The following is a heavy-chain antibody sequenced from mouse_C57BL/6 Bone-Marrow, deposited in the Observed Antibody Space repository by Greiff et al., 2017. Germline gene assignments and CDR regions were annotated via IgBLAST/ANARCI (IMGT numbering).Heavy chain of an antibody. CDR2: IRLKSDNYAT. D-gene: IGHD3-3*01. CDR1: GFTFSNYW. CDR3: TRDDYYAMDY. V-gene: IGHV6-3*01. J-gene: IGHJ4*01. Sequence: EVKVEESGGGLVQPGGSMKLSCVASGFTFSNYWMNWVRQSPEKGLEWVAQIRLKSDNYATHYAESVKGRFTISRDDPKSSVYLQMNNLSAEDTGIYYCTRDDYYAMDYWGQGTSVTVSS.